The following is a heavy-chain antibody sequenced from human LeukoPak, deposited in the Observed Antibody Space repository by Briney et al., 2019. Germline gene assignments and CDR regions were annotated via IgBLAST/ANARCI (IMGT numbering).Heavy chain of an antibody. D-gene: IGHD3-22*01. CDR1: GFTFSSYA. V-gene: IGHV3-23*01. CDR2: ISGSGGST. J-gene: IGHJ4*02. Sequence: GGSPRLSCAASGFTFSSYAMSWVRQAPGKGLEWVSAISGSGGSTYYADSVKGRFTISRDSSKNTLYLQMNSLRAEDTAVYYCAKGSGYYPEGSDYWGQGTLVTVSS. CDR3: AKGSGYYPEGSDY.